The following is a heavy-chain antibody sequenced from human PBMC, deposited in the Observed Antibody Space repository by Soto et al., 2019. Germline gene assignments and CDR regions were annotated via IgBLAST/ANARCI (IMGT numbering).Heavy chain of an antibody. CDR2: IYHSGST. V-gene: IGHV4-30-2*01. CDR1: GGSISSGGYS. CDR3: ARVGMAAAGMGGFDP. D-gene: IGHD6-13*01. J-gene: IGHJ5*02. Sequence: QLQLQESGSGLVKPSQTLSLTCAVSGGSISSGGYSWSWIRQPPGKGLECIGYIYHSGSTYYNPSLKGRVTISVDRSKNQFSLKLSSVTAADTAVYYCARVGMAAAGMGGFDPWGQGTLVIVSS.